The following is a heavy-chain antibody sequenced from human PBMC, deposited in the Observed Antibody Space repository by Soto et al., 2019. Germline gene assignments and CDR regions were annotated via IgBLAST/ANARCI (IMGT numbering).Heavy chain of an antibody. CDR1: GFTFSTYL. D-gene: IGHD3-3*01. CDR3: AKDLHYDFWPAEVGYYYSSGMDV. V-gene: IGHV3-23*01. J-gene: IGHJ6*02. CDR2: LSGSGSST. Sequence: GGSLRLSCAASGFTFSTYLMSWVRQTPGKGLEWVSGLSGSGSSTYYADSVKGRFTISRDNSKNTLYLQMNSLRADDTAVYYCAKDLHYDFWPAEVGYYYSSGMDVWGQGTTVTVSS.